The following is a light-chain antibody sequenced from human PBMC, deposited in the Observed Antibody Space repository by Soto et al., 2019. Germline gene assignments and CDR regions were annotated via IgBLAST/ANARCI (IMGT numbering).Light chain of an antibody. Sequence: QAVLTQPPSASGTPGQRVTMSCSGGSSNIGRNTVSWYQQLPGTAPKVLISGDNQRSSGVPDRFSGSKSGTSASLAISGLQSEDEADYYCAAWDDSLSGPVFGGGTKVTVL. V-gene: IGLV1-44*01. CDR1: SSNIGRNT. CDR3: AAWDDSLSGPV. J-gene: IGLJ2*01. CDR2: GDN.